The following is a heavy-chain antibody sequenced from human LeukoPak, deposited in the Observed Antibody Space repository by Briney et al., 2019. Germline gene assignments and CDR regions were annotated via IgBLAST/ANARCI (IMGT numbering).Heavy chain of an antibody. CDR3: ARDPPDYYDSSGYYAQYLFDY. Sequence: ASVKVSCKASGYTFTSYYMHWVRQAPGQGLEWMGIINPSGGSTSYAQKFQVRVTMTRDTSTSTVYKELSSLRSEDTAVYYCARDPPDYYDSSGYYAQYLFDYWGQGTLVTVSS. CDR1: GYTFTSYY. J-gene: IGHJ4*02. D-gene: IGHD3-22*01. CDR2: INPSGGST. V-gene: IGHV1-46*01.